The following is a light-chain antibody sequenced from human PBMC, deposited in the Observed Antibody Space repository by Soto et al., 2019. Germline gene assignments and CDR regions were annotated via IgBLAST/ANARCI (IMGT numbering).Light chain of an antibody. Sequence: VLTQSPRDLSWSPVGGATRSCSASQSVSSSYLAWSQQKPGQAPRLLIYGVSRRATGIPDRFSGSGCGTEFALTISRQEPEDFAVYYCQQYGSSLKTLGQGTKV. J-gene: IGKJ1*01. CDR2: GVS. V-gene: IGKV3-20*01. CDR3: QQYGSSLKT. CDR1: QSVSSSY.